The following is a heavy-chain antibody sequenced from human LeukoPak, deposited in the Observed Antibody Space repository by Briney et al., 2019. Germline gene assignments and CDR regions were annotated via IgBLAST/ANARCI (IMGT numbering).Heavy chain of an antibody. CDR1: GFTFSTSW. Sequence: GGSLRLSCAASGFTFSTSWMDWVRQAPGKGLEWVANIKPDGSEKYYVDSVKGRFTSSRDNAKNSMYLQMNSLRAEDTAVYYCSRSLNFWGQGTLVIVSS. J-gene: IGHJ4*02. CDR2: IKPDGSEK. CDR3: SRSLNF. V-gene: IGHV3-7*01.